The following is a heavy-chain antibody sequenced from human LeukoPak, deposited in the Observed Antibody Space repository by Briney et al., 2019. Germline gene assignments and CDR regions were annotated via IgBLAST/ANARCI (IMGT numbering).Heavy chain of an antibody. D-gene: IGHD3-3*01. CDR3: ARVLYYDFWSGYYTGGAFDI. V-gene: IGHV1-18*01. CDR2: ISAYNGNT. CDR1: GYTFTSYG. Sequence: ASVKVSCKASGYTFTSYGISWVRQAPGQGLEWMGWISAYNGNTNYAQKLQGRVTMTTDTFTSTAYMELRSLRSDDTAVYYCARVLYYDFWSGYYTGGAFDIWGQGTMVTVSS. J-gene: IGHJ3*02.